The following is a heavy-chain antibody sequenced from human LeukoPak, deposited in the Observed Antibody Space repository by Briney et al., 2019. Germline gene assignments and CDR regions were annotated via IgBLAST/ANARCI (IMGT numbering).Heavy chain of an antibody. D-gene: IGHD3-3*01. V-gene: IGHV4-4*07. J-gene: IGHJ3*02. Sequence: PSETLSLTCTVSGGSISSYYWSWIRQPAGKGLEWIGRIYTNGSTNYNPSLKSRVTMSVDTSKNQFSLKLSSVTAADTAVYYCARDTYYDFWSGRTRGDAFDIWGQGTMVTVSS. CDR1: GGSISSYY. CDR2: IYTNGST. CDR3: ARDTYYDFWSGRTRGDAFDI.